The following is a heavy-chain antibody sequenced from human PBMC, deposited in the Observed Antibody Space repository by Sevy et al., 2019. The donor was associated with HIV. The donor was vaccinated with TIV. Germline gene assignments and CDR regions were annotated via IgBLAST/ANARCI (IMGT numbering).Heavy chain of an antibody. D-gene: IGHD3-3*01. V-gene: IGHV3-7*01. CDR3: AREVGGFNWRPYYFDS. CDR2: IKQDESET. Sequence: GGSLRLSCAASGFTFNKYWMSWVRQTPEKGLEWVATIKQDESETYYVDSVKGRFVISRDNGKISVSLQMNGLRVEDTALYYCAREVGGFNWRPYYFDSWGQGTLVTVSS. CDR1: GFTFNKYW. J-gene: IGHJ4*02.